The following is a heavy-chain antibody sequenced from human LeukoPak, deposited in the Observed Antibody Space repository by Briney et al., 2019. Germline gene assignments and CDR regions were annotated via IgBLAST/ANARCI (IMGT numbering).Heavy chain of an antibody. D-gene: IGHD3-10*01. Sequence: ASVKVSCKASGYTFTSYDINWVRQATGQGLEWMGWMNPNSGNTGYAQKFQGRVTMTRNTSISTAYMELSSLRSEDTAVYYCARVGYGSGKLDYWGQGTLVTVSS. CDR3: ARVGYGSGKLDY. CDR1: GYTFTSYD. V-gene: IGHV1-8*01. CDR2: MNPNSGNT. J-gene: IGHJ4*02.